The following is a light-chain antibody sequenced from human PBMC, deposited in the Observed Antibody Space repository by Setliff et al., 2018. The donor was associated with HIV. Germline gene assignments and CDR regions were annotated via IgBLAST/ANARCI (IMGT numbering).Light chain of an antibody. J-gene: IGLJ1*01. Sequence: QSVLTQPASMSGAPGQSITVSCTGTGSDVGGFNLVSWYQQHPGNAPRLMIYDVTNRPSGVSNRFSGSKSGNTASLPISGLQAEDEADYYCSSYTSSTTDVFGTGTKVTVL. V-gene: IGLV2-14*03. CDR2: DVT. CDR1: GSDVGGFNL. CDR3: SSYTSSTTDV.